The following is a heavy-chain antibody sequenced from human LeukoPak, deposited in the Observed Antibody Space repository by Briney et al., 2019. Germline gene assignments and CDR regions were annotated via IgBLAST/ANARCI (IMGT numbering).Heavy chain of an antibody. CDR1: GFIFKNYV. Sequence: PGGSLRLSCEASGFIFKNYVMIWVRQAPGKGLQWVSGISATGGFTYYADYVKGRLTISRDNSKSTMYLEMNSLKAEDTGVYYCAKRSVGSGWYTTQRHFDSWGRGTLVTVSS. CDR2: ISATGGFT. V-gene: IGHV3-23*01. J-gene: IGHJ4*02. D-gene: IGHD6-19*01. CDR3: AKRSVGSGWYTTQRHFDS.